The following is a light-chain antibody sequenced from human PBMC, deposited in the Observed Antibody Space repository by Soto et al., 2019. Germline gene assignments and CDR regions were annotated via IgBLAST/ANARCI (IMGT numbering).Light chain of an antibody. CDR1: SSDVGSYNL. J-gene: IGLJ1*01. V-gene: IGLV2-23*02. CDR2: EVS. CDR3: CSFARSRIL. Sequence: QSALTQPASVSGSPGQSLTISCTGTSSDVGSYNLVSWYQQHPGKAPKLMIYEVSERPAGVSNRFSGSKSGNTASLTISGLQAEDEADYYCCSFARSRILFGTGTKVTVL.